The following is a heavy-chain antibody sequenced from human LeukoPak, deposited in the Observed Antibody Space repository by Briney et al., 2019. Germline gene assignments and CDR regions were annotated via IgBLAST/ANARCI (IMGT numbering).Heavy chain of an antibody. CDR2: ITISGTTI. CDR3: AKVVVYFDY. D-gene: IGHD2-21*01. Sequence: PGGSLRLSCAASGFTFSTYNMNWVRQAPGKGLEWVSYITISGTTIYYADSVKGRFTISRDNAKNSLYLQMNSLRAEDTAVYYCAKVVVYFDYWGQGTLVTVSS. V-gene: IGHV3-48*01. J-gene: IGHJ4*02. CDR1: GFTFSTYN.